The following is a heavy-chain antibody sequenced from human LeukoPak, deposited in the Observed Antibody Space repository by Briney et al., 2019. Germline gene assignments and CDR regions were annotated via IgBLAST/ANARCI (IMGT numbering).Heavy chain of an antibody. CDR3: ARPWASGSLRFAFEY. V-gene: IGHV4-4*02. CDR1: GGSISSSNW. Sequence: NPSETLSLTCAVSGGSISSSNWWSWVRQPPGKGLEWIGEIYHSGSTNYNPSLKSRVTTSVDTSKKQFSLKLGSVTAADTAMYYCARPWASGSLRFAFEYWGQGNLVTASS. CDR2: IYHSGST. J-gene: IGHJ4*02. D-gene: IGHD3-10*01.